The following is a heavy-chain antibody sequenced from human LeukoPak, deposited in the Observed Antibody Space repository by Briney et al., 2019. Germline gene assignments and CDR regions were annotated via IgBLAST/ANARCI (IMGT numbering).Heavy chain of an antibody. CDR3: AREELAAAGTAYFDY. V-gene: IGHV3-33*01. D-gene: IGHD6-13*01. Sequence: QPGRSLRLSCAASGFTFSTYGMHWVRQAPGKGLEWVAVIWYDGTNKFYADSVKGRFTIPGDNSKNTLYLQMNSLRVEDTAVYYCAREELAAAGTAYFDYWGQGTLVTVSS. J-gene: IGHJ4*02. CDR2: IWYDGTNK. CDR1: GFTFSTYG.